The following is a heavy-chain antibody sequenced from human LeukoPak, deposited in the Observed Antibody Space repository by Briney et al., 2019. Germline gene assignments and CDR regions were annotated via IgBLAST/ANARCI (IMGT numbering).Heavy chain of an antibody. V-gene: IGHV3-33*01. CDR3: ARPGRSVTQGY. CDR1: GFTFKNYG. CDR2: IWYDGSKT. Sequence: PGGSLRLSCAASGFTFKNYGMHWVRQAPGKGLEWVAVIWYDGSKTYYADSVKGRFTISRDNAKNSLYLQMNSLRAEDTAVYYCARPGRSVTQGYWGQGTLVTVSS. D-gene: IGHD3-10*01. J-gene: IGHJ4*02.